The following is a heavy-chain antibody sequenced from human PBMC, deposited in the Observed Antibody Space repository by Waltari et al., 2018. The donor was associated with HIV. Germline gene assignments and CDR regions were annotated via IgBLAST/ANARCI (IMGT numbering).Heavy chain of an antibody. V-gene: IGHV3-73*01. CDR1: GFPFSGPT. CDR3: TRLVAAVAGTGY. Sequence: ELQLVASGGGSVQPAGSLTRSCAASGFPFSGPTMHWVRQAAGKGLEWVGRIRTKANSYATAYAASVKGRFIISRDDSKNTAYLQMNNLKTEDTAVYYCTRLVAAVAGTGYWGQGTLVTVSS. CDR2: IRTKANSYAT. J-gene: IGHJ4*02. D-gene: IGHD6-19*01.